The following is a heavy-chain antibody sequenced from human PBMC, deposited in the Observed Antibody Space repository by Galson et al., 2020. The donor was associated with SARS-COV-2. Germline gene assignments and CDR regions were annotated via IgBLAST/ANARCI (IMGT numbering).Heavy chain of an antibody. CDR3: ARGLDYDVSSGDYFDE. Sequence: ETSETLSLTCTVSGGPISSYYWSWIRQPPGKKLEWIGRIYSTGTTNYNPSLKSRVTISVDTSKNQFSLTLISVTAADTAVYYCARGLDYDVSSGDYFDEWGQRTLV. J-gene: IGHJ4*02. D-gene: IGHD3-22*01. V-gene: IGHV4-4*09. CDR2: IYSTGTT. CDR1: GGPISSYY.